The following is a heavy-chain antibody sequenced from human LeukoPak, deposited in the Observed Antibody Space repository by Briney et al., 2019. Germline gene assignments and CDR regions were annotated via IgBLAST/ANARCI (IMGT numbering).Heavy chain of an antibody. Sequence: GRSLRLSCAASGFTFSSYGMHWVRQAPGKGLEWVAVISYDGSNKYYADSVKGRFTISRDNSKNTLYLQMNSLRAEDTAVYYCAKGRGWYFGGMDVWGQGTTVTVSS. CDR3: AKGRGWYFGGMDV. V-gene: IGHV3-30*18. J-gene: IGHJ6*02. CDR1: GFTFSSYG. CDR2: ISYDGSNK. D-gene: IGHD6-19*01.